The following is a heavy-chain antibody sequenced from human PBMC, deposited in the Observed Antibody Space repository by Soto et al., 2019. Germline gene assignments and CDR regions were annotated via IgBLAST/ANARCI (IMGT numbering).Heavy chain of an antibody. D-gene: IGHD6-19*01. CDR3: ARTTWHSSDWCLDY. CDR2: IYFSGST. J-gene: IGHJ4*02. Sequence: SETLSLTCTFSGGSISSSSYYWAWIRQPPGQGLEWIGTIYFSGSTYYKPSLKSRVTISVDTSKNQFSLKLSSVTAADTAVYYCARTTWHSSDWCLDYWGQGTLVTVSS. V-gene: IGHV4-39*01. CDR1: GGSISSSSYY.